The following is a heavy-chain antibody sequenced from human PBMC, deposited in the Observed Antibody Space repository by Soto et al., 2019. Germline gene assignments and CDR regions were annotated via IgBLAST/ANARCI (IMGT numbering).Heavy chain of an antibody. Sequence: GGSLRLSCSASVFTFSNAWMSWVRQAPGKGLEWVGRIKSYTNGGTTDYAAPVKGRFAISRDDSKKTLYLQMNSLKTEDAGVYYCTTDDTIDNDWGQGNLVTGSS. J-gene: IGHJ4*02. CDR1: VFTFSNAW. CDR3: TTDDTIDND. CDR2: IKSYTNGGTT. V-gene: IGHV3-15*01. D-gene: IGHD1-20*01.